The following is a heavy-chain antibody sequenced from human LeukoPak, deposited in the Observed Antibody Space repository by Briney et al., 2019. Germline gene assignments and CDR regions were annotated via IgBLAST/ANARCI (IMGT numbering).Heavy chain of an antibody. J-gene: IGHJ4*02. CDR2: ISSSSSYI. CDR1: GFTFSSYS. Sequence: GGSLRLSCAASGFTFSSYSMNWVRQAPGKGLEWVSSISSSSSYIYYADSVKARFPISRDNAKNSLYLQMNSLRAEDTAVYYCARDPPDYYDSSGYYVGLSTLDYWGQGALVTVSS. CDR3: ARDPPDYYDSSGYYVGLSTLDY. V-gene: IGHV3-21*01. D-gene: IGHD3-22*01.